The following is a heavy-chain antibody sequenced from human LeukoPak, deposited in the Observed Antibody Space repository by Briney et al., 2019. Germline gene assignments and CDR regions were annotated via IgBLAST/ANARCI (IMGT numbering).Heavy chain of an antibody. J-gene: IGHJ4*02. CDR2: IKQDGSEE. Sequence: GGSLRLSCAASGFTFSSYWMSWVRQAPGKGLEWVANIKQDGSEEYYVDSVKGRFTISRDNAKNSLYLQMNSLRAEDTAVYYCARVGSSSWYYFDYWGQGTLVTVSS. D-gene: IGHD6-13*01. CDR3: ARVGSSSWYYFDY. V-gene: IGHV3-7*03. CDR1: GFTFSSYW.